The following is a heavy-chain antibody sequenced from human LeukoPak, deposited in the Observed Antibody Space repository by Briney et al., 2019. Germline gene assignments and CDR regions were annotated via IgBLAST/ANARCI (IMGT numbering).Heavy chain of an antibody. V-gene: IGHV3-21*01. D-gene: IGHD1-14*01. CDR3: AKKRKWRNFDAFDI. Sequence: GGSLRLSCAASGFTFSSYSMNWVRQAPGKGLEWVSSISSSSSYIYYADSVKGRFTISRDNAKNSLYLQMNSLRAEDTAVYYCAKKRKWRNFDAFDIWGQGTMVTVSS. J-gene: IGHJ3*02. CDR1: GFTFSSYS. CDR2: ISSSSSYI.